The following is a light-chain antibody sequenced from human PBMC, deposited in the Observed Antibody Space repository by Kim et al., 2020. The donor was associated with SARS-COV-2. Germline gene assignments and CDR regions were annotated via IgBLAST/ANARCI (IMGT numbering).Light chain of an antibody. CDR1: QTVYKSNNHKY. Sequence: DIVMTQSPDSLTVSLGERATISCKSSQTVYKSNNHKYLSWYQQKPGQPPKLIMYWASTRESGVPARFIGSGSGTDFTLTINSLQAEDVAFYYCQQYTTTPITFGGGTKVDIK. V-gene: IGKV4-1*01. CDR3: QQYTTTPIT. J-gene: IGKJ4*01. CDR2: WAS.